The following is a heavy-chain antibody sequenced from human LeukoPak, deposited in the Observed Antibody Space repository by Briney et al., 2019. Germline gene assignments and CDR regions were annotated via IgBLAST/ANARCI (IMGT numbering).Heavy chain of an antibody. D-gene: IGHD2-15*01. CDR3: ARARYCSGGSCYSDWYFDL. CDR2: ISYDGSNK. V-gene: IGHV3-30*03. Sequence: PGGSLRLSCAASGFTFSSYGMHWVRQAPGKGLEWVAVISYDGSNKYYADSVKGRFTISRDNSKNTLYLQMNSLRAEDTAVYYCARARYCSGGSCYSDWYFDLWGRGTLVTVSS. J-gene: IGHJ2*01. CDR1: GFTFSSYG.